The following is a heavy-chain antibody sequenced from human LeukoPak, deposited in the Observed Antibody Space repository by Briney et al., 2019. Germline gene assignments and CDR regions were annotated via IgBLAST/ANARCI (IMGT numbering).Heavy chain of an antibody. J-gene: IGHJ5*02. CDR3: ARGRSPYYDFWSGYYTGWFDP. V-gene: IGHV4-34*01. CDR2: IHHSGST. D-gene: IGHD3-3*01. CDR1: GGSFSGYY. Sequence: SETLSLTCAVYGGSFSGYYWSWIRQPPGKGLEWIGEIHHSGSTNYNPSLKSRVTISVDTSKNQFSLKLSSVTAADTAVYYCARGRSPYYDFWSGYYTGWFDPWGQGTLVTVSS.